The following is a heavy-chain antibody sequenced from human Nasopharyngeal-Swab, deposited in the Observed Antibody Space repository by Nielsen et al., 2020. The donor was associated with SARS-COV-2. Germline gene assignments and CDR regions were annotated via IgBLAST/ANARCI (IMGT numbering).Heavy chain of an antibody. D-gene: IGHD1-1*01. Sequence: AGSLTLSCAGSGSISSSYTTHWVRQAPGKGLEWVAVVSYDGSNRNYAESVKGRFTISRDNPKKVMYLHMNSLEADDTAVYYCARDDLEPNFYYYDMAVWGQGTTVTVSS. CDR3: ARDDLEPNFYYYDMAV. J-gene: IGHJ6*02. CDR1: GSISSSYT. V-gene: IGHV3-30*04. CDR2: VSYDGSNR.